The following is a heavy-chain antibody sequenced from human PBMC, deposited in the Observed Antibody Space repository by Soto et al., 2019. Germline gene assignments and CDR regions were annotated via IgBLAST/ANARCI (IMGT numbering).Heavy chain of an antibody. V-gene: IGHV1-18*01. Sequence: QVKLVQTGVEVKKPGASVKVSCKASGYTLTSYGISWVRQAPGQGLEWMGWSGAHNGNTNYSQKLQGRVTMTTDTSTRTAYMELRSLRCDATAVSYCARDGSGCPWGNEYCGKGTLVTVSS. CDR3: ARDGSGCPWGNEY. CDR2: SGAHNGNT. J-gene: IGHJ4*02. CDR1: GYTLTSYG. D-gene: IGHD6-19*01.